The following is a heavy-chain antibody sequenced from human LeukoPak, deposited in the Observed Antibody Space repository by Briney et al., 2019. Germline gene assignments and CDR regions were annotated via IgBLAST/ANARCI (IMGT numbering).Heavy chain of an antibody. Sequence: PSQTLSLTCTVSGGSISSSSYYWGCIRQPPGKRLEWIGRIYYSGTTYYNPSLKSRVTISVDTSKSQFSLKLSSVTAADTAIYYCARPTVGATRGLDYWGQGILVTVSS. CDR1: GGSISSSSYY. J-gene: IGHJ4*02. D-gene: IGHD1-26*01. CDR2: IYYSGTT. V-gene: IGHV4-39*01. CDR3: ARPTVGATRGLDY.